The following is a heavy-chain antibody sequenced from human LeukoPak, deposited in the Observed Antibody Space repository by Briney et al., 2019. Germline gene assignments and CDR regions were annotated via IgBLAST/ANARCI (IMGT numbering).Heavy chain of an antibody. CDR3: ARGDGYCSGGSCYPIADY. D-gene: IGHD2-15*01. CDR1: GFTFSNHA. CDR2: ISYDGSYK. Sequence: PGRSLRLSCAASGFTFSNHALHWVRQAPGKGLEWVAAISYDGSYKYYADSVKGRFTISRDNSKNTLYLQMNSLRLEDTAVYYCARGDGYCSGGSCYPIADYWGQGTLVTVSS. J-gene: IGHJ4*02. V-gene: IGHV3-30*04.